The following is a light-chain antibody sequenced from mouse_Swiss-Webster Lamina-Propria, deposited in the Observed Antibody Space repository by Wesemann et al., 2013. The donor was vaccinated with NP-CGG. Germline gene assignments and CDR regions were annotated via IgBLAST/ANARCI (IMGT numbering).Light chain of an antibody. J-gene: IGKJ5*01. Sequence: DIVMTQSHKFMSTSVGDRVSVTCKASQNVGTNVVWYQQKPGQSPKALIYSASYRYSGVPDRFTGSGSGTDFTLTISNVQSEDLAEYFCQQYNSYPLTFGAGTKLELK. V-gene: IGKV6-15*01. CDR2: SAS. CDR1: QNVGTN. CDR3: QQYNSYPLT.